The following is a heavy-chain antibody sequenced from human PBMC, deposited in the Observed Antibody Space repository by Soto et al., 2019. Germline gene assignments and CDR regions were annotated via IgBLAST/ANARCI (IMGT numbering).Heavy chain of an antibody. Sequence: SETLSLTCTVSGGSISSGDYYWSWIRQPPGKGLEWIGYIYYSGSTYYNPSLKSRVTISVDTSKNQFSLKLSSVTAADTAVYYCDRVQLFQFDPWGQGTMVTVSS. CDR3: DRVQLFQFDP. J-gene: IGHJ5*02. D-gene: IGHD2-21*01. CDR1: GGSISSGDYY. CDR2: IYYSGST. V-gene: IGHV4-30-4*01.